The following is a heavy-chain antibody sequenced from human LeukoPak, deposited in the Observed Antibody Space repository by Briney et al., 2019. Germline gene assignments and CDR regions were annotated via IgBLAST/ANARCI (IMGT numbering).Heavy chain of an antibody. D-gene: IGHD6-19*01. CDR3: AGGSGWLIEP. Sequence: GGSLRLSWAASGFTVTRYWMNWVRQKPGEGLEWVANIIQDGSVKNYVYSVKGRFTISRDNTKNSLYLQMNTLRAEDTAVYCCAGGSGWLIEPWGQGTLVTVSS. CDR1: GFTVTRYW. CDR2: IIQDGSVK. V-gene: IGHV3-7*04. J-gene: IGHJ5*02.